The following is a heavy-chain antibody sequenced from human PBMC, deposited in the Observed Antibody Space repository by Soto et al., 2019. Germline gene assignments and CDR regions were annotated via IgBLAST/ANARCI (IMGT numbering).Heavy chain of an antibody. D-gene: IGHD3-16*01. J-gene: IGHJ4*02. CDR2: INSSGST. V-gene: IGHV4-34*01. CDR1: RGSFSYFY. CDR3: ARGGGNPASTNDF. Sequence: QVQLQQWGGGLLKPSETLSLTCGLHRGSFSYFYWSWIRQPPGKGLEWIGEINSSGSTNYNPSLKSRVTMSIDTSATQFSLTLNSVTAADTALYYCARGGGNPASTNDFWGQGVLVTVSS.